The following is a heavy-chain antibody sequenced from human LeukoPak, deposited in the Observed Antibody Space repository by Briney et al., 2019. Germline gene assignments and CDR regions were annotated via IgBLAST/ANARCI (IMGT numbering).Heavy chain of an antibody. CDR1: GDSIKSGDNY. CDR2: IYYRGST. Sequence: LSQTLSLTCTVSGDSIKSGDNYWSWVRQSPGKCLEWIGYIYYRGSTSYNPSLKSRITLSVDTSKNQFSLTLSSVTAADTAVYYCARGSYYYDSTGYYFDYWGQGTLVSVSS. V-gene: IGHV4-30-4*01. CDR3: ARGSYYYDSTGYYFDY. D-gene: IGHD3-22*01. J-gene: IGHJ4*02.